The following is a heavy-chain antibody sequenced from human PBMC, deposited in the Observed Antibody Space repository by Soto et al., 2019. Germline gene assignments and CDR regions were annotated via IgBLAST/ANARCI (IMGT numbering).Heavy chain of an antibody. CDR2: IYYSGST. D-gene: IGHD3-9*01. Sequence: SETLSLTCTVSGGSISSGSYFWSWLRPPQGKGLEWIGYIYYSGSTNYNPSLKSRVTISVDTSKNQFSLKLSSVTAADTAVYYCARHHYDILTGYSLTNWFDPWGQGTLVTVSS. J-gene: IGHJ5*02. CDR1: GGSISSGSYF. CDR3: ARHHYDILTGYSLTNWFDP. V-gene: IGHV4-61*01.